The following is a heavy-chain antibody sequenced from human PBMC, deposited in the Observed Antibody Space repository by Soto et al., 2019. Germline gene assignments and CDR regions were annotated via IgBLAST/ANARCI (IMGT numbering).Heavy chain of an antibody. CDR2: ISGSGGST. CDR1: GFTFSSYA. V-gene: IGHV3-23*01. CDR3: AKDWESFDY. D-gene: IGHD1-26*01. Sequence: GESLKISCAASGFTFSSYAMSWVRQAPGKGLEWVSAISGSGGSTYYADSVKGRFTISRDNSKNTLYLQMNSLRGEDTAVYYCAKDWESFDYWGQGTLVTVSS. J-gene: IGHJ4*02.